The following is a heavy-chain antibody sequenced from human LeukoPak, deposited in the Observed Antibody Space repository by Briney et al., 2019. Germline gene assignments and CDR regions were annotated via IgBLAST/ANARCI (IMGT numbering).Heavy chain of an antibody. J-gene: IGHJ3*02. CDR3: ARDERRYYCGSGSSAAFDI. CDR1: GGSISSGDYY. D-gene: IGHD3-10*01. CDR2: IYYSGST. V-gene: IGHV4-61*08. Sequence: SQTLSLTCTVSGGSISSGDYYWSWIRQPPGKGLEWIGYIYYSGSTNYNPSLKSRVTISVDTSKNQFSLKLSSVTAADTAVYYCARDERRYYCGSGSSAAFDIWGQGTMVTVSS.